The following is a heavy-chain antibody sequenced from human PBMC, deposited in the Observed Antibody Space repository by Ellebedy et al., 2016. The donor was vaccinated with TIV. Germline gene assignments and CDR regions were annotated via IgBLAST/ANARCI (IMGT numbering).Heavy chain of an antibody. Sequence: GESLKISCAASGFTFSSYWMTWVRQAPGKGLEWVANIKQDGSEKYYVDSVKGRFTISRDNAKNSLYLQMDSLRAEDTAVYFCARAPRGGTDYWGQGTLVTVSS. CDR2: IKQDGSEK. D-gene: IGHD3-10*01. J-gene: IGHJ4*02. V-gene: IGHV3-7*03. CDR1: GFTFSSYW. CDR3: ARAPRGGTDY.